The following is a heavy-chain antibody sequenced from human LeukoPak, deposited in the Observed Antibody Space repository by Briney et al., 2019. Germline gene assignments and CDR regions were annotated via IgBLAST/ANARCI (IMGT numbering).Heavy chain of an antibody. CDR1: GGSFSGYY. V-gene: IGHV4-34*01. D-gene: IGHD2-2*01. CDR2: INHSGST. Sequence: SETLSLTCAVYGGSFSGYYWSWIRQPPGKGLEWIGEINHSGSTNYNPSLKSRVTISVDTSKNQFSLKLSSVTAADTAVYYCAKSPQGYCSSTSCRWYNWFDPWGQGTLVTVSS. CDR3: AKSPQGYCSSTSCRWYNWFDP. J-gene: IGHJ5*02.